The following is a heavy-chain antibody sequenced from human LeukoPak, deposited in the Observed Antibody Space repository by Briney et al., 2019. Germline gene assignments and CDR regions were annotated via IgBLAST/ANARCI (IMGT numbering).Heavy chain of an antibody. CDR3: AKDQEVGATTIDY. J-gene: IGHJ4*02. CDR1: GFTFSSYS. Sequence: GGSLRLSCAASGFTFSSYSMNWVRQAPGKGLEWVSSISSSSSYIYYADSVKGRFTISRDNAKNTLYLQMNSLGVEGTAVYYCAKDQEVGATTIDYWGQGTLVTVSS. D-gene: IGHD1-26*01. CDR2: ISSSSSYI. V-gene: IGHV3-21*01.